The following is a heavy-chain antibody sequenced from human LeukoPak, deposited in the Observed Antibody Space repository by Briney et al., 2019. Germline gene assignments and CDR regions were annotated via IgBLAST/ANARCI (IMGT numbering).Heavy chain of an antibody. CDR2: ISWNGGST. V-gene: IGHV3-43D*03. J-gene: IGHJ4*02. CDR3: AKDLGPSGFDALDY. CDR1: GFRFDDYA. Sequence: GGSLRLSCAASGFRFDDYAMHWVRQSPGKGLKWVSLISWNGGSTSYADSVKGRFTISRDNNKDSLYLEMNSLRPEDSALYYCAKDLGPSGFDALDYWGQGTLVTVSS. D-gene: IGHD5-12*01.